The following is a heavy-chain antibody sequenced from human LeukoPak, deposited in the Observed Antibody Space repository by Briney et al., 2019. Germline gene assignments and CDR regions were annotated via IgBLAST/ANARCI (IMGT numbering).Heavy chain of an antibody. V-gene: IGHV3-33*01. CDR2: IWNAGTNT. CDR1: GFSFSTYG. D-gene: IGHD3-16*01. J-gene: IGHJ4*02. CDR3: AGDTPPGGDYYFDY. Sequence: PGGSLRLSRAASGFSFSTYGMHWARPAPGKGLEWVALIWNAGTNTYYADSVKGRFTISRDNFKNTLYLQMNSLRAEDTAVYYCAGDTPPGGDYYFDYWGQGTLVIVSS.